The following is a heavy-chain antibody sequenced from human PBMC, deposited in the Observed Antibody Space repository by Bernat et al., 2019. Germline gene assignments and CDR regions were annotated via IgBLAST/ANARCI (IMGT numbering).Heavy chain of an antibody. V-gene: IGHV3-11*05. D-gene: IGHD6-13*01. J-gene: IGHJ3*02. CDR3: AREGSWIAAAADDAFDI. CDR1: GFTFSDYY. CDR2: ISSSSSYT. Sequence: QVQLVESGGGLVKPGGSLRLSCAASGFTFSDYYMSWIRQAPGKGLEWASYISSSSSYTNYADSGKGRFTISRDNAKDSLYLQMNSLRAEDTAVYYCAREGSWIAAAADDAFDIWGQGTMVTVSS.